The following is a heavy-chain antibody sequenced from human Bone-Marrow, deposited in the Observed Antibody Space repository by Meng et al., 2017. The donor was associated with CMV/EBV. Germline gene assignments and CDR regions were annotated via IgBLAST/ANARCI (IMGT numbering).Heavy chain of an antibody. V-gene: IGHV3-7*04. Sequence: GGSLRLSCAASGFTFSSYWMSWVRQAPGKGLEWVANIKQDGSEKYYVDSVKGRFTISRDNAKNTLYLQMNSLRAEDTAVYYCARGPHDYYDSSGYYYWGQGTLVTVSS. D-gene: IGHD3-22*01. CDR2: IKQDGSEK. CDR3: ARGPHDYYDSSGYYY. J-gene: IGHJ4*02. CDR1: GFTFSSYW.